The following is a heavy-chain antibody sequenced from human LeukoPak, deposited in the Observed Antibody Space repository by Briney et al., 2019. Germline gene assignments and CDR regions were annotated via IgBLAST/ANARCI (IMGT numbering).Heavy chain of an antibody. CDR1: GFTFSSYA. D-gene: IGHD3-16*01. CDR3: VRGETWGPNDAFDI. Sequence: GRSLRLSCAASGFTFSSYAMHWVRQAPGKGLEWVAVISYDGSNKYYADSVKGRFTISRDNSKNTLYLQMNSLRAEDTAVYYCVRGETWGPNDAFDIWGQGTMVTVSS. J-gene: IGHJ3*02. CDR2: ISYDGSNK. V-gene: IGHV3-30-3*01.